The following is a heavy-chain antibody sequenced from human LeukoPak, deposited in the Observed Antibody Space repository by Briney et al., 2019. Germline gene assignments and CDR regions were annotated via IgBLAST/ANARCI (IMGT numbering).Heavy chain of an antibody. CDR1: GYTFTSYD. J-gene: IGHJ3*02. CDR3: ARDGLGDCSSTSCYSNAFDI. V-gene: IGHV1-69*13. D-gene: IGHD2-2*02. Sequence: GASVKVSCKASGYTFTSYDINWVRQATGQGLEWMGGIIPIFGTANYAQKFQGRVTITADESTSTAYMELSSLRSEDTAVYYCARDGLGDCSSTSCYSNAFDIWGQGTMVTVSS. CDR2: IIPIFGTA.